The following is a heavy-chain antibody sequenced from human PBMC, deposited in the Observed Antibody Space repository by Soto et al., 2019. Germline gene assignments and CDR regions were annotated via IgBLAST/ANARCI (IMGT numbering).Heavy chain of an antibody. V-gene: IGHV4-4*02. CDR2: IYHSGRT. CDR1: NDSISSNNW. D-gene: IGHD5-12*01. CDR3: ASRAYSGYDAKEFDF. Sequence: QVQLQESGPGLVKPSGTLSLTCAVSNDSISSNNWWSWVRQPPGKGLEWIGEIYHSGRTNYNPSLKGRVTTSVDKSKNQSSLKLTSVTAADTAVYYCASRAYSGYDAKEFDFWGQGTLVTVSS. J-gene: IGHJ4*02.